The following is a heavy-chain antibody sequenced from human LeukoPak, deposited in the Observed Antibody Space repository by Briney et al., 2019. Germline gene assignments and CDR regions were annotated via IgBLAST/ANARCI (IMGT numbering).Heavy chain of an antibody. J-gene: IGHJ5*02. CDR3: ARSHTRNGFCGGGRCYPAVWWFDP. CDR1: GYTFINND. V-gene: IGHV1-8*01. D-gene: IGHD2-15*01. CDR2: IDPKNGNR. Sequence: ASVKVSCKASGYTFINNDINWVRQAPGQGLGWMAWIDPKNGNRGYAQNFQGRVTMTTDTSIGTAYMELSSLRSEDTAVYYCARSHTRNGFCGGGRCYPAVWWFDPWGQGTLVTVSS.